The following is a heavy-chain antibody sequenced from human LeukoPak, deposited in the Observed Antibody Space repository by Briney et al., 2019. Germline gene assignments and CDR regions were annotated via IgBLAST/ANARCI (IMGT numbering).Heavy chain of an antibody. CDR2: IKQDGSEK. V-gene: IGHV3-7*01. CDR1: GFTFSSYW. D-gene: IGHD1-1*01. Sequence: GGSLRLSCAASGFTFSSYWMSWVRQAPGKGLEWVANIKQDGSEKYYVDSVKGRFTISRDNAKNSLYLQMNSLIAEDTAVYYCAKDLVLAAKLELDYWGQATVVTVSS. CDR3: AKDLVLAAKLELDY. J-gene: IGHJ4*02.